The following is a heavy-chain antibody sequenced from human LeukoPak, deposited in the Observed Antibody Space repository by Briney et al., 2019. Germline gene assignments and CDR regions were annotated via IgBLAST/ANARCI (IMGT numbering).Heavy chain of an antibody. D-gene: IGHD3-10*01. Sequence: SETLSLTCTVSDDSMNSVTYFWGWIRQPPGQGLEWIGNIEKTGSAYYNPSLLSRVSIAVDTSKSQFSLQLTSVTASDTAVYYCARRMWVGKYFELWGRGTLVTVSS. CDR1: DDSMNSVTYF. J-gene: IGHJ2*01. V-gene: IGHV4-39*01. CDR2: IEKTGSA. CDR3: ARRMWVGKYFEL.